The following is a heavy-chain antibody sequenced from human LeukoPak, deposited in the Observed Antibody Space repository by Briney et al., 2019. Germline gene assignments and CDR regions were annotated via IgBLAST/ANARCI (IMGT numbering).Heavy chain of an antibody. CDR3: LHWFDP. Sequence: GGSLRLSCAASGFTFSSYGMHWVRQAPGKGLEWVAFIRYDGSNKYYADSVKGRFTISRDSSKNTLYLQMNSLRDEDTAVYYCLHWFDPWGQGTLVTVSS. CDR1: GFTFSSYG. J-gene: IGHJ5*02. V-gene: IGHV3-30*02. CDR2: IRYDGSNK.